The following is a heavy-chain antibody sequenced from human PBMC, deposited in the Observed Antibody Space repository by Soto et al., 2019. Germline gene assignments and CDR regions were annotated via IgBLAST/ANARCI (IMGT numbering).Heavy chain of an antibody. CDR2: IYYSGST. J-gene: IGHJ4*02. CDR3: ARHRTPLDHFDY. D-gene: IGHD1-1*01. Sequence: KTSETLSLTCTVSGGSISSSSYYWGWIRQPPGKGLEWIGSIYYSGSTYYNPSLKSRVTISVDTSKNQFSLKLSSVTAADTAVYYCARHRTPLDHFDYWGQGTLVTVSS. CDR1: GGSISSSSYY. V-gene: IGHV4-39*01.